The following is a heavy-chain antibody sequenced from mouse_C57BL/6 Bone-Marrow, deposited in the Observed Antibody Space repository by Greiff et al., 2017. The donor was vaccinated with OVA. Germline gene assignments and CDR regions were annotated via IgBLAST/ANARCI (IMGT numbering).Heavy chain of an antibody. J-gene: IGHJ1*03. V-gene: IGHV1-15*01. D-gene: IGHD2-4*01. CDR1: GYTFTDYE. Sequence: VQLQQSGAELVRPGASVTLSCKASGYTFTDYEMHWVKQTPVHGLEWIGAIDPETGGTAYNQKFKGKAILTADKSSSTAYMELRSLTSEDSAVYYCTTYDYGGWYFDVWGTGTTVTVSS. CDR2: IDPETGGT. CDR3: TTYDYGGWYFDV.